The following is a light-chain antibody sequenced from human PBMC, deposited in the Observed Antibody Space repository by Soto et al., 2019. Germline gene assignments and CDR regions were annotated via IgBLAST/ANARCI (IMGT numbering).Light chain of an antibody. CDR2: GAS. V-gene: IGKV3-20*01. CDR3: HQYGSSPRT. CDR1: QSVSSDS. Sequence: EIVLTQSPGTLSLSPGERGTLSCRASQSVSSDSLAWYQQKPGQAPRLLIYGASSRATGIPDRFSGSGSGTDFTLTISRLEPEDFAMYYCHQYGSSPRTFGQGTKVEV. J-gene: IGKJ1*01.